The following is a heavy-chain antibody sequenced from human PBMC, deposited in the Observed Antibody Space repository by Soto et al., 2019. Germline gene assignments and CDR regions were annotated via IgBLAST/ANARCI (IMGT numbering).Heavy chain of an antibody. Sequence: EVRLLESGGGLVQPGGSLRLSCVASGFTFSIYAMTWVRQAPGKGLEWVSFISGSGGSTYYADSVKGRFTISRDNSKNTLSLQMNTLRADDTAIYYCAKDPQYFDRRGGSNWFDPWGQGTLVTVSS. CDR3: AKDPQYFDRRGGSNWFDP. D-gene: IGHD3-9*01. CDR1: GFTFSIYA. V-gene: IGHV3-23*01. J-gene: IGHJ5*02. CDR2: ISGSGGST.